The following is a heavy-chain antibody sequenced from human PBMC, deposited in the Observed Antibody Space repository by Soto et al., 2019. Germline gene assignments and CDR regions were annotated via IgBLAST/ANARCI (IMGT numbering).Heavy chain of an antibody. D-gene: IGHD3-3*01. CDR1: GCTFTSYG. V-gene: IGHV1-69*13. Sequence: SVKVSCKASGCTFTSYGISWVRQAPGQGLEWMGGIIPIFGTANYAQKFQGRVTITADESTSTAYMELSSLRSEDTAVYYCARDRITIFGVVIDYYYGMDVWGQGTTVTVSS. CDR2: IIPIFGTA. J-gene: IGHJ6*02. CDR3: ARDRITIFGVVIDYYYGMDV.